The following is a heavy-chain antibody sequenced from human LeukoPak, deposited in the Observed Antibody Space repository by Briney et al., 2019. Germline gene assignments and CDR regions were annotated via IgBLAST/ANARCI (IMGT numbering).Heavy chain of an antibody. J-gene: IGHJ4*02. CDR3: GRDLRATLITGSGY. CDR1: GYTCTTYA. D-gene: IGHD3-9*01. CDR2: VRTYNGHT. Sequence: GASVKLSCNGSGYTCTTYALYWVRHAPRQGLGWVGLVRTYNGHTMYAQKVHSRVALTMDTSTSNPYLVLRSPRIDDTAAYYFGRDLRATLITGSGYWGQGTLVTVSS. V-gene: IGHV1-18*01.